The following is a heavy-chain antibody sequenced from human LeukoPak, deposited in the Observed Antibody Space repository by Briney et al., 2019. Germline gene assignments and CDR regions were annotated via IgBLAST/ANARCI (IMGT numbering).Heavy chain of an antibody. CDR2: IYYSGST. J-gene: IGHJ4*02. Sequence: PSETLSLTCTVSGGSISSYYWSWIRQPPGKGLEWIGYIYYSGSTKYNPSLKSRVSISVDTSKNQFSLKLSSVTAADTAVYYCARGFCSGGSCNSAIFDYWGQGTLVTVSS. V-gene: IGHV4-59*01. D-gene: IGHD2-15*01. CDR3: ARGFCSGGSCNSAIFDY. CDR1: GGSISSYY.